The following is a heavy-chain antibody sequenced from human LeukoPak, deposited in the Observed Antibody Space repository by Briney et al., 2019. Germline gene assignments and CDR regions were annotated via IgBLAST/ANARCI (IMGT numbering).Heavy chain of an antibody. V-gene: IGHV3-23*01. J-gene: IGHJ4*02. CDR3: AKDPTPYGDHPFDY. Sequence: GGSLRLSCAASGFTFSSYWMSWVRQAPGKGLEWVSAISGSGGSTYYADSVKGRFTISRDNSKNTLYLQMNSLRAEDTAVYYCAKDPTPYGDHPFDYWGQGTLVTVSS. D-gene: IGHD4-17*01. CDR2: ISGSGGST. CDR1: GFTFSSYW.